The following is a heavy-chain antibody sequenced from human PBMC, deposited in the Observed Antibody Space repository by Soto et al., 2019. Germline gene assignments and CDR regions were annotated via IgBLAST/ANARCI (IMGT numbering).Heavy chain of an antibody. J-gene: IGHJ5*02. CDR3: ARDHVRRFDP. V-gene: IGHV4-59*11. CDR2: IHHSGST. D-gene: IGHD4-17*01. CDR1: GGSIYTHY. Sequence: SETLSLTCNVSGGSIYTHYWNWIRLSPGKGLEWIGYIHHSGSTNYTPSPTSRVTIPVATSKNPFSLKLSSVTAADTAVYYCARDHVRRFDPWAQGTLVTVSS.